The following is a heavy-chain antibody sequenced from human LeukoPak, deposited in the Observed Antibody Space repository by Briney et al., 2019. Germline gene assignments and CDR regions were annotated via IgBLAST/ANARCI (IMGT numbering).Heavy chain of an antibody. V-gene: IGHV1-18*01. CDR1: GYTFTSYG. CDR2: ISAYNGNT. CDR3: ARDKYYDILTGYYRNSWFDP. J-gene: IGHJ5*02. D-gene: IGHD3-9*01. Sequence: ASVKVSCKASGYTFTSYGISWVRQAPGQGLEWMGWISAYNGNTNYAQKLQGRVTMTTDTSTSTAYMELRSLRSDDTAVYYCARDKYYDILTGYYRNSWFDPWGQGTLVTVSS.